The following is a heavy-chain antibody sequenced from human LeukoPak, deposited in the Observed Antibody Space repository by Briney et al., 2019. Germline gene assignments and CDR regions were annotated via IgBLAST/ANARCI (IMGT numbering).Heavy chain of an antibody. CDR3: ARRWLQFSANDAFDI. J-gene: IGHJ3*02. Sequence: GESLKISCKGSGYSFTSYWIGWVRQMPGKGLEWMGIIYPGDSDTRYSPSFQGQVTISADKSISTAYLQWSSLKASDTAMYYCARRWLQFSANDAFDIWGRGTMVTVSS. CDR1: GYSFTSYW. V-gene: IGHV5-51*01. D-gene: IGHD5-24*01. CDR2: IYPGDSDT.